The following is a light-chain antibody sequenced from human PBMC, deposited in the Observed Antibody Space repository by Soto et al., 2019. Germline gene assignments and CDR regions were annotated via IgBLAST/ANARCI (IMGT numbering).Light chain of an antibody. V-gene: IGKV1-17*03. CDR3: IQHNSDPPT. CDR1: QGISNY. Sequence: DIQMTQSPSAMSESVGDRVTITCRASQGISNYLAWFQQKPGKVLQRLIYAASSWQSGVTSRFSVSGSGTEFTLTISSLQPEDFATYYCIQHNSDPPTVGQGTKVEIK. J-gene: IGKJ1*01. CDR2: AAS.